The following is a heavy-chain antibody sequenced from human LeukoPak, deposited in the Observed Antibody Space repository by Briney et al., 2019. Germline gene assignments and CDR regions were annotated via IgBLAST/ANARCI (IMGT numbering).Heavy chain of an antibody. CDR1: GFTFSSYG. J-gene: IGHJ1*01. Sequence: GRALRLSCAASGFTFSSYGMHWVRQAPGQGLGGGGVIWYDGSNKYYADSVKGRLTISRDNSKNTLYLQMNSLRAEDTAVYYCAKYFASGSYYKLPHWGQGTLVTVSS. CDR3: AKYFASGSYYKLPH. CDR2: IWYDGSNK. V-gene: IGHV3-33*06. D-gene: IGHD3-10*01.